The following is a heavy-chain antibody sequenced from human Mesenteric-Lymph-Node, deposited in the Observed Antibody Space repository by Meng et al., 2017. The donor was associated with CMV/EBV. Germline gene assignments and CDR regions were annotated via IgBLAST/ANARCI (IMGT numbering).Heavy chain of an antibody. V-gene: IGHV4-39*01. CDR3: ARRKFHYDFWSGYDWYFDL. CDR2: IDYTGST. Sequence: SETLSLTCTVSGGSISSSSDYGGWIRQPPGEGLEWIGSIDYTGSTNYNPSLKSRVTMSVDTSKNQFSLRLSSVTAADTAVYYCARRKFHYDFWSGYDWYFDLWGRGTLVTVSS. D-gene: IGHD3-3*01. CDR1: GGSISSSSDY. J-gene: IGHJ2*01.